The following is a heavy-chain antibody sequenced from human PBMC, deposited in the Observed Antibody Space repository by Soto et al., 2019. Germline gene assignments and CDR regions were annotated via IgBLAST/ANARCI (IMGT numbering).Heavy chain of an antibody. CDR3: SSVAFDI. CDR1: GFTFCHYG. CDR2: ILFDGRSQ. Sequence: PAGSLRLPCAPSGFTFCHYGMHWVRQAPGKGLEWVGVILFDGRSQSYADSVKGRFTISRDNAKNTLFLQMNSLRAEDTAVYSRSSVAFDIWGQGTMVTVSS. J-gene: IGHJ3*02. D-gene: IGHD6-6*01. V-gene: IGHV3-33*03.